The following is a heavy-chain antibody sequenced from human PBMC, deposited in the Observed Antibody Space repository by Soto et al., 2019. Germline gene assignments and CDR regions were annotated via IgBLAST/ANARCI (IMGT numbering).Heavy chain of an antibody. CDR2: IKSITDGGTI. V-gene: IGHV3-15*02. D-gene: IGHD3-10*01. CDR3: TTSYYFGSGSYNY. Sequence: EVQLVESGGALVKPGGSLRRFCGGSGFTFSNAWMAWVRQAPGKGLEWVGRIKSITDGGTIDYAAPVKGRFVISRDDSKNTQYLQMDSLKPEDTAMYYCTTSYYFGSGSYNYWGQGTLVTVSS. CDR1: GFTFSNAW. J-gene: IGHJ4*02.